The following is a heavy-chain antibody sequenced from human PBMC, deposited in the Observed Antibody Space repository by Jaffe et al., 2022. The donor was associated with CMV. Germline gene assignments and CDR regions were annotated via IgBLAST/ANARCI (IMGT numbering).Heavy chain of an antibody. J-gene: IGHJ4*02. CDR3: ARAGFGVVIAPFDY. CDR2: IKQDGSEK. Sequence: EVQLVESGGGLVQPGGSLRLSCAASGFTFSSYWMSWVRQAPGKGLEWVANIKQDGSEKYYVDSVKGRFTISRDNAKNSLYLQMNSLRAEDTAVYYCARAGFGVVIAPFDYWGQGTLVTVSS. V-gene: IGHV3-7*03. D-gene: IGHD3-3*01. CDR1: GFTFSSYW.